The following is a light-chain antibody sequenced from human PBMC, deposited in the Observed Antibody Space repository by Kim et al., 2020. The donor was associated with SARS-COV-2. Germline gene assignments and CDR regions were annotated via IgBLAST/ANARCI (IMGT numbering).Light chain of an antibody. CDR3: QQYGSSLMYT. V-gene: IGKV3-20*01. CDR2: GAF. CDR1: RSLTSNY. J-gene: IGKJ2*01. Sequence: EIVLTQSPGTLSLSPGERATLSCRASRSLTSNYLAWYQQKPGQAPRLLIYGAFARASGIPDRFSGSGSGTDFTLTINRLEPEDFAVYYCQQYGSSLMYTFGKGTKLEI.